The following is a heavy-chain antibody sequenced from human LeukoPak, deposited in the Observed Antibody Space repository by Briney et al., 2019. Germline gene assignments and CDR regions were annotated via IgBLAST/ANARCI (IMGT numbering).Heavy chain of an antibody. Sequence: SVKVSCKASVGSFTTYIITWVRQAPGQGLEWMGRIVPISGTTQYAQNFQGRVTITTDESASTAYMKLNSLRPEDTAVYYCARELGSTGSSVYWGQGTLVTVSS. J-gene: IGHJ4*02. CDR2: IVPISGTT. D-gene: IGHD1-1*01. CDR3: ARELGSTGSSVY. V-gene: IGHV1-69*05. CDR1: VGSFTTYI.